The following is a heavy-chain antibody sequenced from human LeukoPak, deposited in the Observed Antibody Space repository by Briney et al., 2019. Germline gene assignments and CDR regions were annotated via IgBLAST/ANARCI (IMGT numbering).Heavy chain of an antibody. V-gene: IGHV1-69*05. D-gene: IGHD3-22*01. Sequence: ASVKVSCKASGGTFSNYALGWVRQAPRKGLEWMGGTTPIFGSAEYAQNFQGRVTVSTDESTSTAYMEMSSLRSDDTAVYYCAGALFHFDSSGYDMDGYDIWGQGTMVTVSS. CDR2: TTPIFGSA. J-gene: IGHJ3*02. CDR1: GGTFSNYA. CDR3: AGALFHFDSSGYDMDGYDI.